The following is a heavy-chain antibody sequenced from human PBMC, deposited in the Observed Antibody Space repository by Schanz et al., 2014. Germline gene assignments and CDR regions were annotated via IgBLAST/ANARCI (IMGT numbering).Heavy chain of an antibody. V-gene: IGHV3-48*01. D-gene: IGHD3-10*01. CDR1: GFTFSDYS. Sequence: EVQLVESGGGWVQPGGSLRLSCAASGFTFSDYSMNWVRQAPGKGPEWVSYIRSSSTPIYYADSVKGRFTISRDNAKNSLYLQMNSLRAEDTAVYRCVSSGSYSSYAFWGQGTLVNGSS. J-gene: IGHJ4*02. CDR2: IRSSSTPI. CDR3: VSSGSYSSYAF.